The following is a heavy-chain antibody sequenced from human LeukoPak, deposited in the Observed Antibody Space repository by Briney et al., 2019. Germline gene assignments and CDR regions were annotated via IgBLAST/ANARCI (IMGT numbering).Heavy chain of an antibody. Sequence: PGGSLRLSCAASGFTFSSNYMSWVRQAPGKGLEWVSVIYSGGSTNYADSVKGRFTISRDNSKNTLYLQMNSLRAEDTAVYYCAREGDRESSRVRNYYYYGMDVWGQGTTVTVSS. CDR2: IYSGGST. D-gene: IGHD6-13*01. CDR1: GFTFSSNY. V-gene: IGHV3-53*01. J-gene: IGHJ6*02. CDR3: AREGDRESSRVRNYYYYGMDV.